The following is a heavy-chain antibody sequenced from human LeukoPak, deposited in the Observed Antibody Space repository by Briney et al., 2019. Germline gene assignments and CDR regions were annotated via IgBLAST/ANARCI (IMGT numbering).Heavy chain of an antibody. V-gene: IGHV4-31*03. Sequence: PSQTLSLTCTVSGGSISSGGYYWSWIRQHPGKGLEWIGYIYYSGSTYYNPSLKSRVTISVDTSKNQFSLKLSSVTAADTAVYYCARSQWSENDVEGYFDYWGQGTLVTVSS. CDR2: IYYSGST. D-gene: IGHD1-1*01. J-gene: IGHJ4*02. CDR3: ARSQWSENDVEGYFDY. CDR1: GGSISSGGYY.